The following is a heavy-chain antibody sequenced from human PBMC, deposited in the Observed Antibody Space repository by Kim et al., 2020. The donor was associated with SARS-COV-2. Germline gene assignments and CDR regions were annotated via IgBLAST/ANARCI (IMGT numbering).Heavy chain of an antibody. Sequence: VKGLFTISRDNAKNSLYLQMNSLRAEDTALYYCAKGIWGSGYYYYYYYMDVWGKGTTVTVSS. J-gene: IGHJ6*03. V-gene: IGHV3-9*01. CDR3: AKGIWGSGYYYYYYYMDV. D-gene: IGHD3-16*01.